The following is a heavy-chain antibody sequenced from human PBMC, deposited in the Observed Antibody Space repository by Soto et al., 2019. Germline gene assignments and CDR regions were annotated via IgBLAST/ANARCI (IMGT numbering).Heavy chain of an antibody. D-gene: IGHD3-22*01. CDR2: ISGSGGTT. V-gene: IGHV3-23*01. J-gene: IGHJ4*02. CDR1: GFTFSSYA. Sequence: EVQLLESGGGLVQPGGSLRLSCAASGFTFSSYAVSWVRQAPGKGLEWVSVISGSGGTTYYADSVKGRFTISRDNSKNTLYLQMNSLIAEDTAVYHCAKGGLSYYATSGYAAHFFDYWGRGSLVTVSS. CDR3: AKGGLSYYATSGYAAHFFDY.